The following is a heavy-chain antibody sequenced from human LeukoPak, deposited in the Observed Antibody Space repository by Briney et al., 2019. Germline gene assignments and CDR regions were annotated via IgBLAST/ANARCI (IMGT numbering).Heavy chain of an antibody. CDR1: GPTFSSHG. CDR3: AKDDDWGRYKH. V-gene: IGHV3-23*01. D-gene: IGHD3-16*01. J-gene: IGHJ1*01. Sequence: GGSLRLPCAASGPTFSSHGMNWVRQAPGKGLEWVSGISPSGGITYYTDSVKGRFTISRDNSKNTQSLQMNSLRAEDTAVYYCAKDDDWGRYKHWGQGTLVTVSS. CDR2: ISPSGGIT.